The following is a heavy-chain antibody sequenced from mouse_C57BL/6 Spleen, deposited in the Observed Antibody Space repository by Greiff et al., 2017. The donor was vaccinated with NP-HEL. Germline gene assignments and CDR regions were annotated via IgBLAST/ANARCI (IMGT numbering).Heavy chain of an antibody. CDR2: ISYDGSN. V-gene: IGHV3-6*01. CDR3: ASRAEGDDWYFDV. CDR1: GYSITSGYY. J-gene: IGHJ1*03. Sequence: EVKLMESGPGLVKPSQSLSLTCSVTGYSITSGYYWNWIRQFPGNKLEWMGYISYDGSNNYNPSLKNRISITRDTSKNQFFLKLNSVTTEDTATYYCASRAEGDDWYFDVWGTGTTVTVSS.